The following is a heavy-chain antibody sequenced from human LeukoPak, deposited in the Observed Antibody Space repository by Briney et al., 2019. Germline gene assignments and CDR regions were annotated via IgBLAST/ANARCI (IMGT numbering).Heavy chain of an antibody. Sequence: GGSLRLSCAASRFTFSDYYMNWIRQAPGKGLEWVSYISSSSSTIYYADSVKGRFTISRDNAKNSLYLQMNSLRAEDTAVYYCARETAGYSYGTLGVYWGQGTLVTVSS. CDR3: ARETAGYSYGTLGVY. CDR1: RFTFSDYY. J-gene: IGHJ4*02. D-gene: IGHD5-18*01. CDR2: ISSSSSTI. V-gene: IGHV3-11*04.